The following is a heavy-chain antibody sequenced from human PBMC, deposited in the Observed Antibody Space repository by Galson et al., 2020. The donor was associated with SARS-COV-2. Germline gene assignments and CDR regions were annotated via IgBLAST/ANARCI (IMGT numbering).Heavy chain of an antibody. J-gene: IGHJ4*02. CDR2: ISYDGTTE. CDR3: AREGPTVTTSEIDY. V-gene: IGHV3-30*04. CDR1: GFTFSDFA. D-gene: IGHD4-17*01. Sequence: GESLKISCAAPGFTFSDFAMHWVRQAPGKGLEWVAIISYDGTTEYNADPVKGRFTISRDTSKHTVYPQMHTLSGDDTAVYYCAREGPTVTTSEIDYWGQGTLVTVSS.